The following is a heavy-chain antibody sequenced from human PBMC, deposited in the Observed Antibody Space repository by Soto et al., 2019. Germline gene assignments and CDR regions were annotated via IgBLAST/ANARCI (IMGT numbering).Heavy chain of an antibody. V-gene: IGHV5-51*03. J-gene: IGHJ4*02. CDR3: ARPGTTMTICSDY. D-gene: IGHD4-17*01. CDR2: VYPGDSDT. CDR1: GYSFNKYW. Sequence: EVQLVQSGAEVKKPGESLKISCKGYGYSFNKYWIGWVRQMPGKGLGGMGIVYPGDSDTKYSPSFQGQVTISADKSISTAYLQWSSLKASDTAMYYWARPGTTMTICSDYWGQGTRVTFPA.